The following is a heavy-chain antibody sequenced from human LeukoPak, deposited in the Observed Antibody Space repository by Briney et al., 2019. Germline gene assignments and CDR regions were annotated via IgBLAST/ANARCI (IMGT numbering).Heavy chain of an antibody. D-gene: IGHD2-15*01. Sequence: GGSLRLSCAASGSTFSSYEMNWVRQAPGKGLEWVSYISSSGSTINYADSVKGRFTISGDNAKNSLYLQMNSLRVEDTAVYYCAGRSGPDDYWGQGTLVTVSS. V-gene: IGHV3-48*03. CDR1: GSTFSSYE. CDR3: AGRSGPDDY. J-gene: IGHJ4*02. CDR2: ISSSGSTI.